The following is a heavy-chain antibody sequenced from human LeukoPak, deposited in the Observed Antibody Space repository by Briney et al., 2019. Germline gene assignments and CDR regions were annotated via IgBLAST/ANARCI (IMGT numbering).Heavy chain of an antibody. D-gene: IGHD5-12*01. J-gene: IGHJ4*02. CDR2: IYYSGST. Sequence: SETLSLTCTVSGGSISSYYWSRIRQPPGKGLEWIGYIYYSGSTNYNPSLKSRVTISVDTSKNQFSLKLSSVTAADTAVYYCARGGYSGYGNYWGQGTLVTVSS. V-gene: IGHV4-59*01. CDR3: ARGGYSGYGNY. CDR1: GGSISSYY.